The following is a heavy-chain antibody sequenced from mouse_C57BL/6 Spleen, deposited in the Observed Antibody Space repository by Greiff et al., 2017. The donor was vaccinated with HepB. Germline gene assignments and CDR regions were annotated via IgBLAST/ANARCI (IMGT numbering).Heavy chain of an antibody. CDR2: ISDGGSYT. CDR1: GFTFRSYA. V-gene: IGHV5-4*01. Sequence: EVMLVESGGGLVKPGGSLKLSCAASGFTFRSYAMSWVRQTPEKRLEWVATISDGGSYTYYPDNVKGRFTISRDNAKNNLYLQMSHLKSEDTAMYYCARDQLPDYWGQGTTLTVSS. CDR3: ARDQLPDY. D-gene: IGHD2-1*01. J-gene: IGHJ2*01.